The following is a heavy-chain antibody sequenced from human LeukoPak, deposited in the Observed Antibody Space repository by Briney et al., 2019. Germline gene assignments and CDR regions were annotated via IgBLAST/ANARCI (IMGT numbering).Heavy chain of an antibody. Sequence: GGSLRLSCAASGFTFSSYSMNWVRQAPGKGLEWVSVIYSGGSTYYADSVKGRFTISRDNSKNTLYLQMNSLRAEDTAVYYCARELIYGGPFDYWGQGTLVTVSS. CDR3: ARELIYGGPFDY. V-gene: IGHV3-66*01. J-gene: IGHJ4*02. CDR2: IYSGGST. D-gene: IGHD4-23*01. CDR1: GFTFSSYS.